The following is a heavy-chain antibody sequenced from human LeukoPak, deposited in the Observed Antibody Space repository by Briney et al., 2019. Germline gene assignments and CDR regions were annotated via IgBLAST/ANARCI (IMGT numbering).Heavy chain of an antibody. J-gene: IGHJ3*02. D-gene: IGHD4-17*01. Sequence: SETLTLTCSVSDDSINTYHWNWIRQPPGKGLEWIGYSFHTGSTHYNPSLKSRVTLSVETSKNWVSLRLRSVTAADTAVYFCAWWNDDYRAFDISGQGTMVTVSS. V-gene: IGHV4-59*12. CDR2: SFHTGST. CDR3: AWWNDDYRAFDI. CDR1: DDSINTYH.